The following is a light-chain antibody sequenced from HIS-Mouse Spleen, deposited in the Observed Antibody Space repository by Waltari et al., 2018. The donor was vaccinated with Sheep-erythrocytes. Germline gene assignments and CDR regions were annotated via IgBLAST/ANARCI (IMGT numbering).Light chain of an antibody. CDR2: KDS. Sequence: SYELTQPPSVSVSPGQTARITCSGDALPKQYAYWYQQKPGQAPVLVLSKDSERPSGIPERFSGSSSGTTVTLTISGVQAEDEADYYCQSADSSGTYPVVFGGGTK. V-gene: IGLV3-25*03. J-gene: IGLJ2*01. CDR3: QSADSSGTYPVV. CDR1: ALPKQY.